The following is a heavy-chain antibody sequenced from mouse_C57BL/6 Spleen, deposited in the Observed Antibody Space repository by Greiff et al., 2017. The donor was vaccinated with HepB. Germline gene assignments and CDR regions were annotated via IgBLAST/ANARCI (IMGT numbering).Heavy chain of an antibody. Sequence: VQLQQSGPELVKPGASVKISCKASSYAFSSSWMNWVKQRPGKGLEWIGRIYPGDGDTNYNGKFKGKATLTADKSSSTAYMQLSSLTSEDSAVYFCARHWFYAMDYWGQGTSVTVSS. CDR1: SYAFSSSW. V-gene: IGHV1-82*01. J-gene: IGHJ4*01. D-gene: IGHD2-2*01. CDR2: IYPGDGDT. CDR3: ARHWFYAMDY.